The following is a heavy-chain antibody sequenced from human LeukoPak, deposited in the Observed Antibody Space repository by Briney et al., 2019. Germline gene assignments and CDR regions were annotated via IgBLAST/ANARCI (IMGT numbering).Heavy chain of an antibody. J-gene: IGHJ4*02. CDR3: AKDFTAYCGGVCSIDY. CDR2: ISDSGSL. D-gene: IGHD2-21*02. CDR1: GFTFSSRD. V-gene: IGHV3-48*03. Sequence: GGSLRLSCAASGFTFSSRDMNWIRQAPGKGLEWISHISDSGSLYYADSVKGRFTISRDNTRNPLYMHMNSLRAEDTAVYYCAKDFTAYCGGVCSIDYWGQGTLVTVPS.